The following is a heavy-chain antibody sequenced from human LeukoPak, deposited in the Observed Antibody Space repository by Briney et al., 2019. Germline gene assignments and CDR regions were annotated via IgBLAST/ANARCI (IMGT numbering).Heavy chain of an antibody. V-gene: IGHV3-74*01. Sequence: GGSLTQSCAASGFTFSSYWLHWVRQAPGKELVWVSRINSDGSSTSYADSVKGRFTISRDNAKNTLYLQMNSLRAEDTAVYYCAREGRGYSYGYSWYFDLWGRGPLVTVSS. CDR3: AREGRGYSYGYSWYFDL. CDR2: INSDGSST. D-gene: IGHD5-18*01. J-gene: IGHJ2*01. CDR1: GFTFSSYW.